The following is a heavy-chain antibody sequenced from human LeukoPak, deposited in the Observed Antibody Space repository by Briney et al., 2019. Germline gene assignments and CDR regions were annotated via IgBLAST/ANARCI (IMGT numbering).Heavy chain of an antibody. D-gene: IGHD3-16*01. V-gene: IGHV3-66*01. J-gene: IGHJ4*02. CDR2: IYSDGTI. CDR1: GFTVSSNY. CDR3: AREVGGGASGQ. Sequence: ESLRLSCAASGFTVSSNYMSWVRQVPGKGLEWVSVIYSDGTISYADSVKGRFTISRGNSENTLYLQMNSLRVEDTAVYYCAREVGGGASGQWGQGSLASVSS.